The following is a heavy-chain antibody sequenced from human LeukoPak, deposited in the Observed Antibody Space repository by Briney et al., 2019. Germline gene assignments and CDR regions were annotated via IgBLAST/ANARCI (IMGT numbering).Heavy chain of an antibody. Sequence: GGSLRLSCVASGFIFSSFTMNWVRQAPGKGLEWVSSISGSSSFKYYTDSVKGRFVISRDNADNSLYLQMHSLRVEDTAVYYCARKAAAAHDAFDVWGQGTLVTVSS. CDR1: GFIFSSFT. V-gene: IGHV3-21*06. J-gene: IGHJ3*01. D-gene: IGHD6-13*01. CDR2: ISGSSSFK. CDR3: ARKAAAAHDAFDV.